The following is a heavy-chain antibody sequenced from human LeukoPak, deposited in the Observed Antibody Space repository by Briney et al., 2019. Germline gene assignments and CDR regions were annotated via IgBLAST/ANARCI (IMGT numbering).Heavy chain of an antibody. Sequence: GGSLRLSCAASGFTFSSYGMHWVRQAPGKGLEWVAVISYDGSNKYYADSVKGRFTISRDNSKNTLYLQMNSLRAEDTAVYYCAKDGGGYSQTRGDFDYWGQGTLVTVSS. CDR1: GFTFSSYG. CDR2: ISYDGSNK. CDR3: AKDGGGYSQTRGDFDY. D-gene: IGHD5-18*01. J-gene: IGHJ4*02. V-gene: IGHV3-30*18.